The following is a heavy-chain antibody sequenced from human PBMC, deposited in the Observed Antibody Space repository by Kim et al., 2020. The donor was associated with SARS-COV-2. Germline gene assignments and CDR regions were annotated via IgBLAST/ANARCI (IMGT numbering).Heavy chain of an antibody. D-gene: IGHD5-18*01. J-gene: IGHJ4*02. Sequence: YYREFVKGRFTITRDNSKNTLYLQMNSLRAEDTAVYYCAREGYSYGMVDYWGQGTLVTVSS. V-gene: IGHV3-30*01. CDR3: AREGYSYGMVDY.